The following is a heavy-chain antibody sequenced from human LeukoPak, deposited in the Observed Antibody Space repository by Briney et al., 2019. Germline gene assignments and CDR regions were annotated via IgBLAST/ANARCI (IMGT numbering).Heavy chain of an antibody. J-gene: IGHJ4*02. CDR1: GYTFTSYY. CDR3: ARDLNGSGSYYGEVDY. Sequence: ASVKVSCKASGYTFTSYYMHWVRQAPGQGLEWMGIINPSGGSTSYAQKFQGRVTMTRDTSTSTVYMELSSLRSEVTAVYYCARDLNGSGSYYGEVDYWGQGTLVTLSS. V-gene: IGHV1-46*01. D-gene: IGHD3-10*01. CDR2: INPSGGST.